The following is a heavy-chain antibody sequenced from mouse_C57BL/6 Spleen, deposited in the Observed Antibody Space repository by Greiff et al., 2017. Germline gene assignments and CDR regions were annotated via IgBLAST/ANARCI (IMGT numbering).Heavy chain of an antibody. D-gene: IGHD1-1*01. J-gene: IGHJ1*03. CDR1: GYAFSSSW. Sequence: QVQLQQSGPELVKPGASVKISCKASGYAFSSSWMNWVKQRPGTGLEWIGRIYPGDGDTNYNGKFKGKATLTADKSSSTAYMQLSSLTSEDSAVYFCARWATTVVATRYFDVWGTGTTVTVSS. CDR3: ARWATTVVATRYFDV. CDR2: IYPGDGDT. V-gene: IGHV1-82*01.